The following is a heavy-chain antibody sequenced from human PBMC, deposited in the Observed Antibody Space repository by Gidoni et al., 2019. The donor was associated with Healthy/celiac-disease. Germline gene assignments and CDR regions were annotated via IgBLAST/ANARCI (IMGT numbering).Heavy chain of an antibody. CDR2: IYYSGST. J-gene: IGHJ4*02. Sequence: QLQLQESGPGLVKPSETLSLTCTVSGGSISSSSYYWGWIRQPPGKGLEWIGSIYYSGSTYYNPSLKSRVTISVDTSKNQFSLKLSSVTAADTAVYYCASVLRYFDWCFDYWGQGTLVTVSS. CDR3: ASVLRYFDWCFDY. D-gene: IGHD3-9*01. V-gene: IGHV4-39*01. CDR1: GGSISSSSYY.